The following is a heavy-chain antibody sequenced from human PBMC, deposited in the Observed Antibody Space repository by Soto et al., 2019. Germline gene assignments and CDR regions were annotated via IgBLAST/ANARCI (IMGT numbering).Heavy chain of an antibody. CDR1: GGTFSSYA. J-gene: IGHJ6*02. D-gene: IGHD2-2*01. V-gene: IGHV1-69*13. CDR3: ARDRASYCSSTSCPLYYYGMDV. CDR2: IIPIFGTA. Sequence: GASVKVSCKASGGTFSSYAISWVRQAPGQGLEWMGGIIPIFGTANYAQKFQGRVTITADESTSTAYMELSSLRSEDTAVYYCARDRASYCSSTSCPLYYYGMDVWGQGTTVTVS.